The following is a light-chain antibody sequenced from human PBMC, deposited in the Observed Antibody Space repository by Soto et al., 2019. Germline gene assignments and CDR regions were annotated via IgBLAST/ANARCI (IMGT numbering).Light chain of an antibody. V-gene: IGKV1-9*01. CDR1: QGISSY. Sequence: DIQLTQSPSFLSASVGDRVTITCPASQGISSYLAWYQQKPGKAPKLLIYAASTLQSGVPSRFSGSGSGTEFTLTICSLQPEDFATYYCQQLNSYPFLTFGGGTKVEIK. CDR2: AAS. CDR3: QQLNSYPFLT. J-gene: IGKJ4*01.